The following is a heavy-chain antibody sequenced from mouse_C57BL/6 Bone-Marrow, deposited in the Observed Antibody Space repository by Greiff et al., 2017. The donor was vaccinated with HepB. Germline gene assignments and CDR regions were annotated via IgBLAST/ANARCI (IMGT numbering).Heavy chain of an antibody. V-gene: IGHV3-6*01. CDR1: GYSITSGYY. Sequence: EVKLMESGPGLVKPSQSLSLTCSVTGYSITSGYYWHWIRQFPGTQLEWMGYISYDGSNNYNPSLKNRISITRDTSKNQFILKLNSVTTEDTATYYCARDKDYGAYWGQGTLVTVSA. CDR3: ARDKDYGAY. D-gene: IGHD2-4*01. J-gene: IGHJ3*01. CDR2: ISYDGSN.